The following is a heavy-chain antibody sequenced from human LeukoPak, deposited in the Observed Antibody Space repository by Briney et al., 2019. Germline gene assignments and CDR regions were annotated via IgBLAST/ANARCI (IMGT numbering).Heavy chain of an antibody. Sequence: SGGSLRLSCAASGFTVSTYYMTWVRQAPGKGLECVSVIYSGGSTYYADSLKGRFTVSRDNSKNTLYLQMNSLRAEDTAMYYCARGLGYCTSTTCLLPFDYWGQGTLVTVSS. CDR3: ARGLGYCTSTTCLLPFDY. V-gene: IGHV3-53*01. D-gene: IGHD2-2*01. CDR2: IYSGGST. CDR1: GFTVSTYY. J-gene: IGHJ4*02.